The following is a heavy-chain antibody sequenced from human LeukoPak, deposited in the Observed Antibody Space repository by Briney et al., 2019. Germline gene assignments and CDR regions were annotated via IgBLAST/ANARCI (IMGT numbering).Heavy chain of an antibody. CDR3: AKLWRGYYDSRAQYYFDY. V-gene: IGHV3-23*01. CDR1: GFTFSSYA. Sequence: HSGGSLRLSCAASGFTFSSYAMSWVRQAPGKGLEWASAISGSGGSTYYADSVKGRFTISRDNSKNTLYLQMNSLRAEDTAVYYCAKLWRGYYDSRAQYYFDYWGQGTLVTVSS. D-gene: IGHD3-22*01. CDR2: ISGSGGST. J-gene: IGHJ4*02.